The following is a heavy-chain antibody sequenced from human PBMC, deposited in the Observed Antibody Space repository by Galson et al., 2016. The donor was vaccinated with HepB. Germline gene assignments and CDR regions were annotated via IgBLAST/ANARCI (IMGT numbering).Heavy chain of an antibody. CDR3: AREGSYYTLDY. D-gene: IGHD1-26*01. V-gene: IGHV1-3*01. J-gene: IGHJ4*02. CDR1: GYTFTNYA. CDR2: INPGNGDT. Sequence: VKVSCKAPGYTFTNYAMHWMRQAPGQRLEWMGWINPGNGDTKYSQKFQGRVTISRDTSASTAYMELSSLISEDTAVYYCAREGSYYTLDYWGQGTLVTVSS.